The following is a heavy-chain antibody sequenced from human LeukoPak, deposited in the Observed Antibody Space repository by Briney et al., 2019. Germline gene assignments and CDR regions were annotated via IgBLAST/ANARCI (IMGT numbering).Heavy chain of an antibody. V-gene: IGHV3-33*01. CDR1: GFTFSSYG. CDR2: IWYDGSNK. CDR3: ARDLGYSSGWL. D-gene: IGHD6-19*01. J-gene: IGHJ4*02. Sequence: PGRSLRLSCAASGFTFSSYGMHWVRQAPGKGLEWVAVIWYDGSNKYYADSVKGRFTISRDNSKNTLYLRMNSLRAEDTAVYYCARDLGYSSGWLWGQGTLVTVSS.